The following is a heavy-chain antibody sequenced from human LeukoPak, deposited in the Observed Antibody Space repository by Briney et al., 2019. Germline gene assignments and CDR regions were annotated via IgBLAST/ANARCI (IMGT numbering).Heavy chain of an antibody. V-gene: IGHV1-2*04. J-gene: IGHJ1*01. D-gene: IGHD6-19*01. CDR1: GYTSTGYY. Sequence: GASVKVSCKASGYTSTGYYMHWVRQAPGQGLEWMGWINPNSGGTNYAQKFQGWVTMTRDTSISTAYMELSRLRSDDTAVYYCARPSSIAVAGTHFQHWGQGTLVTVSS. CDR2: INPNSGGT. CDR3: ARPSSIAVAGTHFQH.